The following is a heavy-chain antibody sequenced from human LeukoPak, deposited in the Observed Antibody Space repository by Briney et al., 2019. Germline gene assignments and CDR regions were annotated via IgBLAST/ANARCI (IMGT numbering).Heavy chain of an antibody. J-gene: IGHJ3*02. CDR2: ISWNSGSI. D-gene: IGHD3-22*01. CDR3: AKVMFPYYDSSGRGDAFDI. Sequence: PGRSLRLSCAASGFTFDDYAMHWVRQAPGKGLEWVSGISWNSGSIGYADSVKGRFTISRDNAKNSLYLQMNSLRAEDMALYYCAKVMFPYYDSSGRGDAFDIWGQGTMVTVSS. V-gene: IGHV3-9*03. CDR1: GFTFDDYA.